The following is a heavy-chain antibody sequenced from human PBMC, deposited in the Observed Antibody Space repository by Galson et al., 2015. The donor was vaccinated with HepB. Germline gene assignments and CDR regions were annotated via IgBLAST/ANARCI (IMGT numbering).Heavy chain of an antibody. J-gene: IGHJ4*02. CDR2: IYSGGST. D-gene: IGHD3-22*01. Sequence: SLRLSCAASGFTVSSNHMSWVRQAPGKGLEWVSVIYSGGSTYYADSVKGRFTISRDNSKNTLYLQMNSLRAEDTAVYYCAREFGYDSSGYYDWWGQGTLVTVSS. CDR1: GFTVSSNH. CDR3: AREFGYDSSGYYDW. V-gene: IGHV3-66*02.